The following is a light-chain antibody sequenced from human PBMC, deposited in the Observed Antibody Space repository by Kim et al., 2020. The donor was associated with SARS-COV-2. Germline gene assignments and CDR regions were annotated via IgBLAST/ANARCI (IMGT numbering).Light chain of an antibody. Sequence: QSALTQPASVSGSPGQSIIISCTGTSSDVGGYNYVSWYQQHPGKAPKLMIYDVSNRPSGVSNRFSGSKSGNTASLTISGLQAEDEADYYCSSYTSSSTLRVFGGGTQLTVL. V-gene: IGLV2-14*03. CDR2: DVS. J-gene: IGLJ3*02. CDR1: SSDVGGYNY. CDR3: SSYTSSSTLRV.